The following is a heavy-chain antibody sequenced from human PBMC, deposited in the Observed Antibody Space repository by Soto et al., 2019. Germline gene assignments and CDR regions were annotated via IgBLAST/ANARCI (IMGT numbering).Heavy chain of an antibody. J-gene: IGHJ4*02. V-gene: IGHV1-18*01. CDR2: ISAYTGNT. CDR1: GYTFTSSG. CDR3: ARDAAAGLNDY. D-gene: IGHD6-13*01. Sequence: QVQLVQSGAEVKKPGASVKVSCKASGYTFTSSGISWVRQAPGQGLEWMGWISAYTGNTKYVQKFQGRVTMTTDTSTSTASMELRSLRSDDTAVDYCARDAAAGLNDYWGQGTLVTVSA.